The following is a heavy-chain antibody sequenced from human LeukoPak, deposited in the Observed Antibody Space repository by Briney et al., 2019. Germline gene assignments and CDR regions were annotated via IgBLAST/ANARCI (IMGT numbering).Heavy chain of an antibody. CDR1: GGSFSGYY. Sequence: SGTLSLTCAVYGGSFSGYYWSWIRQPPGKGLEWIGEINHSGSTNYNPSLKSRVTISVDTSKNQFSLKLSSVTAADTAVYYCARDLGSAQPGFWGQGTLVTVSS. CDR2: INHSGST. J-gene: IGHJ4*02. V-gene: IGHV4-34*01. CDR3: ARDLGSAQPGF. D-gene: IGHD6-25*01.